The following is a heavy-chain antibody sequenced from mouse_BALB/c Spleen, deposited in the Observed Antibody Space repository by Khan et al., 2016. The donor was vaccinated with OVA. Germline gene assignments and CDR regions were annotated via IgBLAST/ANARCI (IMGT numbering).Heavy chain of an antibody. CDR3: ARSGTTVVAYWYFDV. V-gene: IGHV3-1*02. CDR1: SGYS. J-gene: IGHJ1*01. CDR2: IYYNGTT. D-gene: IGHD1-1*01. Sequence: KLLESGPDLVKPSQSLSLTSGYSWHWIRQFPGNKLEWMGYIYYNGTTNYNPSLNSRLSITRDTSKNQFFLQLNSVTTEDTATYYCARSGTTVVAYWYFDVWGAGTTVTVSS.